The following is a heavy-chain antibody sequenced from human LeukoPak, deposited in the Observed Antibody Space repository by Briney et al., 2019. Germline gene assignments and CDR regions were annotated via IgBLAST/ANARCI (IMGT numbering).Heavy chain of an antibody. J-gene: IGHJ4*02. CDR3: ARIYDYVWGSYRYTFDY. CDR1: GFTFSDYY. V-gene: IGHV3-11*01. Sequence: GGSLRLSCAASGFTFSDYYMSWIRQAPGKGLEWVSYISSSGSTIYYADSVKGRFTISRDNAKNSLYLQMNSLRAEDSAVYYCARIYDYVWGSYRYTFDYWGQGTLVTVSS. D-gene: IGHD3-16*02. CDR2: ISSSGSTI.